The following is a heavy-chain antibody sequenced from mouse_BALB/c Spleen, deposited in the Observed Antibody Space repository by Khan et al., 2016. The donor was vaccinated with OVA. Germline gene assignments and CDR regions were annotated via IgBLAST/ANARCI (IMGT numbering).Heavy chain of an antibody. Sequence: QVQLQQPGAELVKPGASVKLSCKASGYTFTSYYIYWVQQRPGQGLEWIGGINPSNGGTYFTETFESKATLTVDKSYSTAFMQVSSLTSEDSAVYYCTRAGWAALAYWGQGTLVTVSA. CDR2: INPSNGGT. D-gene: IGHD1-1*02. V-gene: IGHV1S81*02. CDR1: GYTFTSYY. CDR3: TRAGWAALAY. J-gene: IGHJ3*01.